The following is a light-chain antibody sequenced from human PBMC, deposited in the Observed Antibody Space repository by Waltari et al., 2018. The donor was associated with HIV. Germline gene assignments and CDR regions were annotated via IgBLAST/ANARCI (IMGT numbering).Light chain of an antibody. J-gene: IGLJ3*02. Sequence: QSDLTQPAPVSGSPGQSITISSTGISRAVDYYTYDCWYQQHTGKAPKPMIYDVTNRPSCVSNRFSGSQSGNTASLTISGLQAEDEADYYCSSYTSSSWVVGGGTKLTVL. CDR3: SSYTSSSWV. V-gene: IGLV2-14*03. CDR1: SRAVDYYTY. CDR2: DVT.